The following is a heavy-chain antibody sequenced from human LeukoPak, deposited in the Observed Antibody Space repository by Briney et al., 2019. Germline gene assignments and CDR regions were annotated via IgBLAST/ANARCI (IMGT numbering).Heavy chain of an antibody. CDR2: INHSGST. CDR3: ASLRGFDP. CDR1: GGSFSNYY. V-gene: IGHV4-34*01. Sequence: SETLSLTCAVYGGSFSNYYWSWIRQPPGKGLEWIGEINHSGSTNYNLSLKSRVTISVDTSKNQFSLKLSSVTAADTAVYYCASLRGFDPWGQGTLVTVSS. J-gene: IGHJ5*02.